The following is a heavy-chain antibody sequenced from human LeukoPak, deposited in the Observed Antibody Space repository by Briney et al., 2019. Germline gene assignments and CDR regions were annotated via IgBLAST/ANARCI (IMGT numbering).Heavy chain of an antibody. J-gene: IGHJ4*02. Sequence: PSETLSLTCTVSGGSISSGGYYWSWIRQHPGKGLEWIGYIYYSGSTYYNPSLKSRVTISVDTSKNQFSLKLSSVTAADTAVYYCALAHPDYGDYRDWGQGTLVTVSS. CDR3: ALAHPDYGDYRD. V-gene: IGHV4-31*03. D-gene: IGHD4-17*01. CDR2: IYYSGST. CDR1: GGSISSGGYY.